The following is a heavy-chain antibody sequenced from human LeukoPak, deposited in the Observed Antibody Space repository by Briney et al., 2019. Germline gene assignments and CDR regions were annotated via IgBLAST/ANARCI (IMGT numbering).Heavy chain of an antibody. J-gene: IGHJ5*02. CDR3: ARPRAAAEGGWFDP. CDR2: IFPSGGEI. CDR1: GFTFSTFA. D-gene: IGHD6-13*01. V-gene: IGHV3-23*01. Sequence: GGSLRLSCAASGFTFSTFAMIWVRQPPGKGLEWVSSIFPSGGEIHYADSVRGRFTISRDNSKSTLSLQMNSLRAEDTAVYYCARPRAAAEGGWFDPWGQGTLVTVSS.